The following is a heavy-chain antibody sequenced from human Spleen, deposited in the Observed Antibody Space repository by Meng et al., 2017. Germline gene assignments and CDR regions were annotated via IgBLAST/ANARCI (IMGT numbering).Heavy chain of an antibody. V-gene: IGHV3-23*01. D-gene: IGHD1-26*01. Sequence: GESLKISCAASGFTFSSYAMNWLRQAPGKGLEWVSSISGSGSSAYYADSVKGRFTISRDNSKNTLYLQKNSLRAEDTAVYYCARGIVGATYYYYYGMDVWGQGTTVTVSS. J-gene: IGHJ6*02. CDR1: GFTFSSYA. CDR2: ISGSGSSA. CDR3: ARGIVGATYYYYYGMDV.